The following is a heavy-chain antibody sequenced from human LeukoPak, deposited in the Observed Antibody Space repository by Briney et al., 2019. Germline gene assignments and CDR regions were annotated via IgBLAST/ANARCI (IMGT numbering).Heavy chain of an antibody. CDR3: ARDWGIAAAGTTY. Sequence: GASVKVSCKASGYTFTGYYMHWVRQAPGQGLEWMGWINPNSGGTNYAQKFQGRVTMTRDTSISTAYMELSRLRSDDTAVYCCARDWGIAAAGTTYWGQGTLVTVSS. D-gene: IGHD6-13*01. CDR1: GYTFTGYY. J-gene: IGHJ4*02. CDR2: INPNSGGT. V-gene: IGHV1-2*02.